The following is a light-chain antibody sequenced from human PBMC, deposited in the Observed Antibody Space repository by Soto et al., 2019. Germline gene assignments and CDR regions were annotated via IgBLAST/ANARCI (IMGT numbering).Light chain of an antibody. CDR1: QNLVGSDGNSY. Sequence: DIVMTLTPLSSPVTLGQPASISCRSSQNLVGSDGNSYLSWLQQRPGQPPRLLIYKVSHRFSGVPDRFSGSGAGTDFTLKISRVEADDVGVYYCMQTSQFPRTFGQGTKVEIK. V-gene: IGKV2-24*01. CDR3: MQTSQFPRT. CDR2: KVS. J-gene: IGKJ1*01.